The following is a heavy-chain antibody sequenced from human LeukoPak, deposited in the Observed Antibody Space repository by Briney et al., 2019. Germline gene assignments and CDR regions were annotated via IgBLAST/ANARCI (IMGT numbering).Heavy chain of an antibody. J-gene: IGHJ3*02. CDR1: GFTFSSSW. Sequence: GGSLRLSCAASGFTFSSSWMSWVRQAPGKGLECVANMKKDGREKYYVDSVEGRFTISRDNAKNSLYLQMNSLRAEDTAVYYCARYDYCSSTTCYTDAFDIWGQGTMVTVSS. CDR3: ARYDYCSSTTCYTDAFDI. D-gene: IGHD2-2*02. CDR2: MKKDGREK. V-gene: IGHV3-7*01.